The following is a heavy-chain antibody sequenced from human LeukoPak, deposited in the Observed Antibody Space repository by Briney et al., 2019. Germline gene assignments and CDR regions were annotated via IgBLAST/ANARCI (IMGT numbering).Heavy chain of an antibody. Sequence: HPGGSLRLSCAASGFTFSIYSMNWVRQAPGKGLEWASHISANSATIYYADSVRGRFTISRDNAENSLSLQMNSLTDEDTAVYYCARASYGGDYWGQGTLVTVSS. V-gene: IGHV3-48*02. D-gene: IGHD1-26*01. CDR1: GFTFSIYS. J-gene: IGHJ4*02. CDR2: ISANSATI. CDR3: ARASYGGDY.